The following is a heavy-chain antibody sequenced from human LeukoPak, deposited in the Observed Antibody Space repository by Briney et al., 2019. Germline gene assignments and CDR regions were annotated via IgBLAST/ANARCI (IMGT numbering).Heavy chain of an antibody. CDR3: VRQIGAGAFDL. V-gene: IGHV4-34*01. J-gene: IGHJ2*01. CDR1: EGSLSGYF. CDR2: ISIAGEI. D-gene: IGHD6-19*01. Sequence: SETLSLTCAVYEGSLSGYFWSWIRQPPGKGLEWIGEISIAGEINYNPSLRSRATISMDTTKNQFSLRLTSVITADTALYYCVRQIGAGAFDLWGRDRVVTVSS.